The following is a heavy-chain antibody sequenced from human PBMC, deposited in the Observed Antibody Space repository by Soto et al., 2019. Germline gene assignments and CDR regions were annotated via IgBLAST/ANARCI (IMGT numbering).Heavy chain of an antibody. J-gene: IGHJ6*02. CDR3: ARVGSGEYHYYGMDV. CDR2: INHSGST. V-gene: IGHV4-34*01. CDR1: GGSFSGYY. Sequence: SETLSLTCAVYGGSFSGYYWSWIRQPPGKGLEWIGEINHSGSTNYNPSLKSRVTISVDTSKNQFSLKLSSVTAADTAVYYCARVGSGEYHYYGMDVWGQGTTV.